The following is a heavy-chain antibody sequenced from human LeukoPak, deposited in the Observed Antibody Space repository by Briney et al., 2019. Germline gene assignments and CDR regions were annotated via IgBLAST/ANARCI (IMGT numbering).Heavy chain of an antibody. J-gene: IGHJ4*02. Sequence: GGSLRLSCVDFGGGGVSKNISWVRQAPGKGLEWVSLIYSGGAIRYADSVKGRFTISRDSSKNTLFLQMNDLTVEDTAVYYCAKMRAERTSAAINYWGQGTLVTVSS. CDR1: GGGGVSKN. CDR3: AKMRAERTSAAINY. D-gene: IGHD1/OR15-1a*01. CDR2: IYSGGAI. V-gene: IGHV3-53*01.